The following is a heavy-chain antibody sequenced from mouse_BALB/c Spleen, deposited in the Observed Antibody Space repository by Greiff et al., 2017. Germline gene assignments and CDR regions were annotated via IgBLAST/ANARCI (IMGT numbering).Heavy chain of an antibody. CDR3: TRRVIYDGPLRGAMDY. V-gene: IGHV1-5*01. CDR2: IYPGNSDT. Sequence: EVQLQQSGTVLARPGASVKMSCKASGYSFTSYWMHWVKQRPGQGLEWIGAIYPGNSDTSYNQKFKGKAKLTAVTSASTAYMELSSLTNEDSAVYYCTRRVIYDGPLRGAMDYWGQGTSVTVSS. D-gene: IGHD2-3*01. J-gene: IGHJ4*01. CDR1: GYSFTSYW.